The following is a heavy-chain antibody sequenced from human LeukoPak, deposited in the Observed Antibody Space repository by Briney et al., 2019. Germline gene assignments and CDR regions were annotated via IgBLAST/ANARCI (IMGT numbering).Heavy chain of an antibody. J-gene: IGHJ3*02. CDR1: EYAFTSYA. V-gene: IGHV1-3*03. Sequence: ASVKVSCKASEYAFTSYAIHWVRQAPGQRLEWMGWINAANGNTEYSQEFQGRVTTTRDTSANTAYMELSSLTSEDMAVYYCARDRAPKTVTSEVDAFDIWGQGTMVTVPS. CDR2: INAANGNT. D-gene: IGHD4-17*01. CDR3: ARDRAPKTVTSEVDAFDI.